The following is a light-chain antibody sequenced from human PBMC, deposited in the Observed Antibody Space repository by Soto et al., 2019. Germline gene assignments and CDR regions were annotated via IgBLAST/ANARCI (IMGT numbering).Light chain of an antibody. CDR2: VVS. CDR1: SSDVGRYDY. CDR3: SSFTDSRVYV. J-gene: IGLJ1*01. V-gene: IGLV2-14*01. Sequence: QSVLTQPASVSGSPGQSITISCTGTSSDVGRYDYVSWYQHHPGKAPKLIIYVVSDRPSGVSNRFSGSKSGNTASLTISGLQAEDEADYYRSSFTDSRVYVFGSGTKVTVL.